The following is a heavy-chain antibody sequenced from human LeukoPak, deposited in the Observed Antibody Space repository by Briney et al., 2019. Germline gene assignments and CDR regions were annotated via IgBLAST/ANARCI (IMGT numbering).Heavy chain of an antibody. CDR1: GFTFSSYT. D-gene: IGHD2-8*02. Sequence: GGSLRLSCAASGFTFSSYTMSWVRQAPGKGLEWVSAISGSGGSTYYADSVKGRLTISRDDSKNTLYLQVNSLRAEDTAVYYCAKAPGGVDSWGQGTLVTVSS. CDR2: ISGSGGST. V-gene: IGHV3-23*01. J-gene: IGHJ4*02. CDR3: AKAPGGVDS.